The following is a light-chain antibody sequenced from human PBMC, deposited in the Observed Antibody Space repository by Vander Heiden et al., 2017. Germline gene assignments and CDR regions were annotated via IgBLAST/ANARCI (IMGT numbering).Light chain of an antibody. Sequence: QSVLTPPPSVSGDPGPRVTISCTVGSSSIGAGYDVHCYPPLPGTAPKLLVHGKNNRPAGVPDRFSGSKSGNSAYLAINGLQAEDGGDYFCQSDDSNLSGWVFGGGDKV. CDR3: QSDDSNLSGWV. CDR2: GKN. CDR1: SSSIGAGYD. J-gene: IGLJ3*02. V-gene: IGLV1-40*01.